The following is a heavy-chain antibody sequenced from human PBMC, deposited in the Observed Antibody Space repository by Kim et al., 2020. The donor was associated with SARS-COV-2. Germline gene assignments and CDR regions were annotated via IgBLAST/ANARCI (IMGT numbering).Heavy chain of an antibody. D-gene: IGHD2-21*02. Sequence: GGSLRLSCAASGFTFNNYGMSWVRQAPGKGLEWVSVISGSGGSTYYVDSVKGRFTISRDNSKNTLYLQMDSLRAEDTAVYYCSKGGGNSHFDSWGQGTLVTVSS. J-gene: IGHJ4*02. CDR1: GFTFNNYG. CDR3: SKGGGNSHFDS. CDR2: ISGSGGST. V-gene: IGHV3-23*01.